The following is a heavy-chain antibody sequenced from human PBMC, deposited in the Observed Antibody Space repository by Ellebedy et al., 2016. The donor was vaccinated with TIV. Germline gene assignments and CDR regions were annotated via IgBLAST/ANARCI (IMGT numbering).Heavy chain of an antibody. Sequence: ASVKVSCKASGYTFTSYFLYWVRQPPGQGVEWMGIINSTSGSTNYAQKFQGRVTVTRDTSTSTVYMELSSLRSEETAVYYCARGDNYYYDSSGYYYTYWGQGTLVTVSS. CDR3: ARGDNYYYDSSGYYYTY. CDR1: GYTFTSYF. D-gene: IGHD3-22*01. V-gene: IGHV1-46*01. J-gene: IGHJ4*02. CDR2: INSTSGST.